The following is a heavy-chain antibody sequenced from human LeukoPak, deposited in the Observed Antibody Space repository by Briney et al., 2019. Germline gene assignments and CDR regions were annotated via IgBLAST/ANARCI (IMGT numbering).Heavy chain of an antibody. D-gene: IGHD3-22*01. CDR2: IWYDGSNK. V-gene: IGHV3-33*01. CDR3: ARDYYDSSGYPNWFDP. Sequence: GRSVRLSCAASGFTFSSYGMHWVRQAPGKGLEWVAVIWYDGSNKYYADSVKGRFTISRDNSKNTLYLQMNSLRAEDTAVYYCARDYYDSSGYPNWFDPWGQGTLVTVSS. CDR1: GFTFSSYG. J-gene: IGHJ5*02.